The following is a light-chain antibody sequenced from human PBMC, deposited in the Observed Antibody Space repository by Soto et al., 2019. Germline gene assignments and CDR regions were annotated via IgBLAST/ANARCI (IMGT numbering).Light chain of an antibody. CDR3: AAWDDSLNGHVV. Sequence: QAVLTQPPSASGTPGQRVTISCSGSSSNIGSNTVNWYQQLPGTAPKLLIYSNNQRPSGVPDRFSGSKYGPSAALAISGLHYEDEAEDYCAAWDDSLNGHVVFGGGTKLTVL. CDR2: SNN. J-gene: IGLJ2*01. V-gene: IGLV1-44*01. CDR1: SSNIGSNT.